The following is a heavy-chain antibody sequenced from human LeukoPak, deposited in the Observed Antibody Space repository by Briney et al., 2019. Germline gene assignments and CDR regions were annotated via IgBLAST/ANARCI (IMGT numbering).Heavy chain of an antibody. CDR3: ARVAYGDYAVDY. CDR1: GGSISSYY. Sequence: PSETLSLTCTVSGGSISSYYWSWIRQPPGKGLEGIGYIYYSGSSNYNPSLKSRVTISADTSKNQFSLKLTSVTAADTAVYYCARVAYGDYAVDYWGQGTLVTVSS. D-gene: IGHD4-17*01. CDR2: IYYSGSS. V-gene: IGHV4-59*01. J-gene: IGHJ4*02.